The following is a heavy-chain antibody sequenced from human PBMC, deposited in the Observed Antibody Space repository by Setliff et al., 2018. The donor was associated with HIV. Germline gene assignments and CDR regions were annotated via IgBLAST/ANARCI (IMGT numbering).Heavy chain of an antibody. Sequence: ASETLSLTCTIFGDSISSSYYSWSWIRQSPGKGLHWIGTVPYGGTTYYNPTLDSRVSISVEASRIQFSLNLTSVTASDTAFYFCARHAFNGGWFGQVLLPYFDNLGRGILVTVSS. CDR1: GDSISSSYYS. CDR3: ARHAFNGGWFGQVLLPYFDN. J-gene: IGHJ4*02. CDR2: VPYGGTT. V-gene: IGHV4-39*01. D-gene: IGHD3-10*01.